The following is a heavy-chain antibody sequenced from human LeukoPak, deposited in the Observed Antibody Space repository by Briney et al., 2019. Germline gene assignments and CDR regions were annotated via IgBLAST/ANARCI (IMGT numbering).Heavy chain of an antibody. CDR1: GYTFTGYY. CDR3: ARDLIVPAADYYYYGMDV. CDR2: INPSGGST. D-gene: IGHD2-2*01. Sequence: ASVKVSCKASGYTFTGYYMHWVRQAPGQGLEWMGWINPSGGSTSYAQKFQGRVTMTRDTSTSTVYMELSSLRSEDTAVYYCARDLIVPAADYYYYGMDVWGQGTTVTVSS. J-gene: IGHJ6*02. V-gene: IGHV1-46*01.